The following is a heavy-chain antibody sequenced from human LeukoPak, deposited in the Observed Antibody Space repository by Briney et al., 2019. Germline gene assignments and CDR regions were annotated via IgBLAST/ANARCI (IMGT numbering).Heavy chain of an antibody. CDR2: FDPEDGET. J-gene: IGHJ3*02. Sequence: VASVKVSCKVSGYTLTELSMHWVRQAPGKGLEWMGGFDPEDGETIYAQKFQGRVTMTEDTSTETAYMELSSLRSEDTAVYYCASSLVVPAAIVAFDIWGQGTMVTVSS. CDR3: ASSLVVPAAIVAFDI. CDR1: GYTLTELS. V-gene: IGHV1-24*01. D-gene: IGHD2-2*01.